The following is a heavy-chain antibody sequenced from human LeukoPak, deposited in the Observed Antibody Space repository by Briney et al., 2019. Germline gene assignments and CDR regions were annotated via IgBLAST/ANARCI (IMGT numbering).Heavy chain of an antibody. J-gene: IGHJ4*02. CDR3: ARATIVGRKTGEDY. D-gene: IGHD1-26*01. Sequence: GASVKVPCKASGYTFTGYYMHWVRQAPGQGLEWMGWINPNSGGTNYAQKFQGRVTMTRDTSISTAYMELSRLRSDDTAVYYCARATIVGRKTGEDYWGQGTLVTVSS. CDR1: GYTFTGYY. V-gene: IGHV1-2*02. CDR2: INPNSGGT.